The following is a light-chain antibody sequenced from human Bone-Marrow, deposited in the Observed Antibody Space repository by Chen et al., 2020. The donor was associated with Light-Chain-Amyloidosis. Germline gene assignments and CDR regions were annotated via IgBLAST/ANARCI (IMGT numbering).Light chain of an antibody. V-gene: IGLV3-21*02. J-gene: IGLJ3*02. CDR1: NIGSTI. CDR3: QVWDRSSDRPV. CDR2: DDS. Sequence: SYVLTPPSSVSVAPGQTATIACGGNNIGSTIVHWYQQTPGQAPLLVVYDDSDRPSGIPERLSGSNYGNTATLTISRVEAGDEADYYCQVWDRSSDRPVFGGGTKLTVL.